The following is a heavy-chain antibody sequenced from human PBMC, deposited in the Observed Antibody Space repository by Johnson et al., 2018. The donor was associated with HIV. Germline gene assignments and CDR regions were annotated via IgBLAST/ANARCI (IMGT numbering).Heavy chain of an antibody. CDR2: ISGSGGST. CDR1: GFTFSSYA. Sequence: VQLVESGGGLVQPGGSLRLSCAASGFTFSSYAMSWVRQAPGKGLEWVSAISGSGGSTYYADSVKGRFTISRDNAKTSLYRQMNSLRAEDTAVYYCARGGAYCGGDCNAFDIWGQGTMVTVSS. V-gene: IGHV3-23*04. D-gene: IGHD2-21*02. J-gene: IGHJ3*02. CDR3: ARGGAYCGGDCNAFDI.